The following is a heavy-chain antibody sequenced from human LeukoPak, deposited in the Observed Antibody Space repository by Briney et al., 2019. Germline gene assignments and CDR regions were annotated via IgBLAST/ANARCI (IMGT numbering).Heavy chain of an antibody. J-gene: IGHJ3*02. CDR2: IYSGGST. D-gene: IGHD5-18*01. CDR1: GFTVSSNY. V-gene: IGHV3-66*01. CDR3: ARELFDTAMVRGAFDI. Sequence: GVLLLSCAASGFTVSSNYMSWVRPAPGKGLEWVSVIYSGGSTYYADSVKGRFTISRDNSKNTLYLQMNSLRAEDTAVYYCARELFDTAMVRGAFDIGGQGTMVTVSA.